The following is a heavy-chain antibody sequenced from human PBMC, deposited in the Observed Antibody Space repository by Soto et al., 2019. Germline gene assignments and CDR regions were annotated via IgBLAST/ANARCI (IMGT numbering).Heavy chain of an antibody. CDR3: AKVIQVRGAPRPFTYGMDV. V-gene: IGHV3-30*18. J-gene: IGHJ6*02. CDR1: GFTFSSYG. CDR2: ISYDGSNK. Sequence: GGSLRLSCAASGFTFSSYGMHWVRQAPGKGLEWVAVISYDGSNKYYADSVKGRFTISRDNSKNTLYLQMNSLRAEDTAVYYCAKVIQVRGAPRPFTYGMDVWGQGTTVTVSS. D-gene: IGHD3-10*01.